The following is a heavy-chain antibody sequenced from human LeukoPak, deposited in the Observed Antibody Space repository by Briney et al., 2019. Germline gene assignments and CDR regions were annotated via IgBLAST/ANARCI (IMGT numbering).Heavy chain of an antibody. D-gene: IGHD3-22*01. CDR1: GYTFTGYY. CDR3: ARNLYYYDSRGNWFDP. CDR2: INPNSGGT. V-gene: IGHV1-2*02. Sequence: ASVKVSCKASGYTFTGYYMHWARQAPGQGLEWMGWINPNSGGTNYAQKFQGRVTMTRDTSISTAYMELSRLRSDDTAVYYCARNLYYYDSRGNWFDPWGQGTLVTVSS. J-gene: IGHJ5*02.